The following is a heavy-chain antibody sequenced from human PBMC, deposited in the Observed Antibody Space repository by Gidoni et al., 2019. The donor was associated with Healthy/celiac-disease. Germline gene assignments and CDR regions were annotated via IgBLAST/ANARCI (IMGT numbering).Heavy chain of an antibody. CDR3: ANYCSSTSCSDY. Sequence: EVQLLASGGGLVQPGGSLRLSCAASGFTFSSYAMSWVRQAPGRGLEWVSAISGSGGSTYYADSVKGRFTSSRDNSKNTLYLQMNSLRAEDTAVYYCANYCSSTSCSDYWGQGTLVTVSS. V-gene: IGHV3-23*01. CDR2: ISGSGGST. J-gene: IGHJ4*02. D-gene: IGHD2-2*01. CDR1: GFTFSSYA.